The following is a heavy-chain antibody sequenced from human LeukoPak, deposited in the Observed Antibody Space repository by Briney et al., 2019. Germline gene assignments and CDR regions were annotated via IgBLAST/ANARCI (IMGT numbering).Heavy chain of an antibody. CDR2: IYHSGST. Sequence: PSETLSLTCTVSGGSVGSGSYYWSWIRQPPGKGLEWIGYIYHSGSTNYNPSLKSRVTISVDTSKNQFSLKLSSVTAADTAVYYCARVLTSRATSDYYYGMDVWGQGTTVTVSS. CDR1: GGSVGSGSYY. V-gene: IGHV4-61*01. J-gene: IGHJ6*02. D-gene: IGHD5-12*01. CDR3: ARVLTSRATSDYYYGMDV.